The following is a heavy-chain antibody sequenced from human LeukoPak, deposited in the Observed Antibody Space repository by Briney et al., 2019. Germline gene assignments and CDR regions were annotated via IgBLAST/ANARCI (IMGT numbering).Heavy chain of an antibody. CDR3: ARIGGRYYDFWSGYSDY. Sequence: PSDTLSLTCTVYGGSFSGYYWSWIRQPPRKGLEWIGEINHSGSTNYNPSLKSRVTISVDTSKNQFSLKLSSVTGADTAVYYCARIGGRYYDFWSGYSDYWGQGTLVTVSS. V-gene: IGHV4-34*01. J-gene: IGHJ4*02. D-gene: IGHD3-3*01. CDR2: INHSGST. CDR1: GGSFSGYY.